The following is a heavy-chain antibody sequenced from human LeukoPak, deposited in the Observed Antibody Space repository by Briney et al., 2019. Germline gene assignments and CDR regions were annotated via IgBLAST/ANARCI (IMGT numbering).Heavy chain of an antibody. V-gene: IGHV3-11*06. CDR3: ARVGSGWSYDAFDI. D-gene: IGHD6-19*01. J-gene: IGHJ3*02. Sequence: PGGSLRLSCAASGFTFSDYYVSWIRQAPGKGLEWVSYIGSSSSYTNYADSVKGRFTISRDNAKNSLYLQMNSLRAEDTAVYYCARVGSGWSYDAFDIWGQGTMVTVSS. CDR2: IGSSSSYT. CDR1: GFTFSDYY.